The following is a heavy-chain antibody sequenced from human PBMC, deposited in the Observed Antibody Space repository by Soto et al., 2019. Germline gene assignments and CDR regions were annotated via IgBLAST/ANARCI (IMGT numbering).Heavy chain of an antibody. CDR3: AKGDYYDSSGCDY. D-gene: IGHD3-22*01. CDR1: GYTFSSYA. V-gene: IGHV3-23*01. J-gene: IGHJ4*02. Sequence: EVQLLESGGGLVQPGGSLRLSCAASGYTFSSYAMSWVRQAPGKGLEWVSAISGSGGSTYYADSVKGRFTISRDNSKNTLYLQMNSLRAQDTAVYYCAKGDYYDSSGCDYWGQGPLVTVSS. CDR2: ISGSGGST.